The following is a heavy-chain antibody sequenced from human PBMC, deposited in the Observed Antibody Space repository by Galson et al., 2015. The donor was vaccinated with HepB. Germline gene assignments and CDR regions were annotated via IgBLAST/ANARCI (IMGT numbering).Heavy chain of an antibody. V-gene: IGHV3-23*01. CDR3: AKKRVYGSGSYYNEHYFDY. CDR2: ISGSGGST. Sequence: SLRLSCAASGFTFSSYAMSWVRQAPGKGLEWVSAISGSGGSTYYADSVKGRFTISRDNSKNTLYLQMNSLRAEDTAVYYCAKKRVYGSGSYYNEHYFDYWGQGTLVTVSS. J-gene: IGHJ4*02. CDR1: GFTFSSYA. D-gene: IGHD3-10*01.